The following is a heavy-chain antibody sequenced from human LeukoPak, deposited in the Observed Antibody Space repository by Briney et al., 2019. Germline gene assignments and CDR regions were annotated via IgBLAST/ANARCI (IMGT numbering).Heavy chain of an antibody. V-gene: IGHV3-33*01. J-gene: IGHJ4*02. CDR3: ARVLTMTFDS. D-gene: IGHD3-3*01. Sequence: GRSLRLSCAASGFNFSTYGMHWVRQAPGKGLEWVALVWSDGNAKFYARSVRGRFTISRDNSKNTLYLQMNSLRAEDTAVYYCARVLTMTFDSWGQGTLVTVSS. CDR2: VWSDGNAK. CDR1: GFNFSTYG.